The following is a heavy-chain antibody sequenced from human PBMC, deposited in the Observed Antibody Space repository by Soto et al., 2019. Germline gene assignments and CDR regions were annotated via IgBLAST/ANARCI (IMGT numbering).Heavy chain of an antibody. Sequence: QVQLQESGPGLVKPSQTLSLTCTVSGGSISSGGYYWSWIRQHPGKGLEWIGYIYYRGSTYYNPSLKSRVTISVDTSKNQFSLKLRAVTAADTAVYYCARSLYDSAVRGVFDYWGQGTLVTVSS. CDR3: ARSLYDSAVRGVFDY. V-gene: IGHV4-31*03. CDR1: GGSISSGGYY. D-gene: IGHD3-22*01. J-gene: IGHJ4*02. CDR2: IYYRGST.